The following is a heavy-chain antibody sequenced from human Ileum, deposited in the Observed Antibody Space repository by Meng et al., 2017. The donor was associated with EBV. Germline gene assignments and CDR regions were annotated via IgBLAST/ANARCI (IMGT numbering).Heavy chain of an antibody. D-gene: IGHD4-17*01. CDR3: ARDSNGDYGWVDP. Sequence: QVHLQESGPGLVQPSQTLSLTCTVSGDTLFNGGHYWTWLRQPPGKGLEWIGYIFYTGSTYYNPSLKSRVTISLDLSKNQFSLNLTSVTAADTAVHYCARDSNGDYGWVDPWGQGTLVTVSS. J-gene: IGHJ5*02. CDR2: IFYTGST. CDR1: GDTLFNGGHY. V-gene: IGHV4-30-4*01.